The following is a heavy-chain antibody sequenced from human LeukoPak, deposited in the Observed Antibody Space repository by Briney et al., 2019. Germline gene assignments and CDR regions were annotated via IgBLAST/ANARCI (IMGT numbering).Heavy chain of an antibody. Sequence: PGRSLRLSCAASGFTFSSYAMSWVRQAPGKGLEWVSAISGSGGSTYYADSVKGRFTISRDNSKNTLYLQMNSLRAEDTAVYYCAKDPLYYYDSSGYFDYWGQGTLVTVSS. D-gene: IGHD3-22*01. J-gene: IGHJ4*02. V-gene: IGHV3-23*01. CDR2: ISGSGGST. CDR1: GFTFSSYA. CDR3: AKDPLYYYDSSGYFDY.